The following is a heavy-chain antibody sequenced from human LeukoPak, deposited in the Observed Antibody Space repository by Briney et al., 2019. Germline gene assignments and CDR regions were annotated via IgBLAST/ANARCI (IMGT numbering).Heavy chain of an antibody. J-gene: IGHJ4*02. CDR1: GYSISSGFY. D-gene: IGHD4-11*01. Sequence: SETLSLTCTVSGYSISSGFYWGRIRQPPGKGLEWVGTFYHSGSTHYNPSLKSRVTISVDTSKNQFSLRLSSVTVADTAVYFCARASYSDYVVNYWGQGILVTVSS. CDR3: ARASYSDYVVNY. V-gene: IGHV4-38-2*02. CDR2: FYHSGST.